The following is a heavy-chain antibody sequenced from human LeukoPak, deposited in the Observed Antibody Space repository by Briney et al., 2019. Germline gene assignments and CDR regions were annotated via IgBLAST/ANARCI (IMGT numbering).Heavy chain of an antibody. CDR2: ISVYNGNT. Sequence: ASVKVSCKASGYTFASYVINWVRQAPGQGLEWMGWISVYNGNTNYAQKLQGRVTMTADTSTSTAYMELRSLRSDDTAVYYCARGGGEDISNWFDPWGQGTLVTVSS. V-gene: IGHV1-18*01. CDR1: GYTFASYV. CDR3: ARGGGEDISNWFDP. D-gene: IGHD2-15*01. J-gene: IGHJ5*02.